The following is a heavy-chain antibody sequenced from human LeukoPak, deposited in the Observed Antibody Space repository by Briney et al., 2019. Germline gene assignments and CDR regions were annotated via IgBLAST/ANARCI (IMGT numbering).Heavy chain of an antibody. CDR3: AKDPGYGDYWPFDY. CDR1: GFTLSTYW. J-gene: IGHJ4*02. Sequence: GGSLRLSCAASGFTLSTYWMHWVRQAPGKGLVWVSRVKTDGSETNYADSVKGRFTISRDNSKNTLYLQMNSLRAEDTAVYYCAKDPGYGDYWPFDYWGQGTLVTVSS. CDR2: VKTDGSET. V-gene: IGHV3-74*01. D-gene: IGHD4-17*01.